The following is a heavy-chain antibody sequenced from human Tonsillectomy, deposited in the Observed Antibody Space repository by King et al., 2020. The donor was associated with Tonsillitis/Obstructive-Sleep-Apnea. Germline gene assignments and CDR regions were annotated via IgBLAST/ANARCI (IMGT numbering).Heavy chain of an antibody. CDR1: GFTFDDYG. V-gene: IGHV3-20*04. CDR3: ARDFPLGSSGWSSFDY. J-gene: IGHJ4*02. Sequence: VQLVESGGGVVRPGGSLRLSCAASGFTFDDYGMSWVRQVPGKGLEWVSGITWNGGSAGYVDSVKGRFTISRDNAKNSLYLQMNSLRAEDTALYYCARDFPLGSSGWSSFDYWGQGTLVTVSS. CDR2: ITWNGGSA. D-gene: IGHD6-19*01.